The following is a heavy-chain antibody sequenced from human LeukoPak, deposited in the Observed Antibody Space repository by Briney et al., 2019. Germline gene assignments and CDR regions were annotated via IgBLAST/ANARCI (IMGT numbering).Heavy chain of an antibody. J-gene: IGHJ4*02. V-gene: IGHV3-48*01. Sequence: GGSLRLSCAASGFAFSSYSMNWVRQAPGRGLEWISYISSGSRTIYYADSVEGRFTISRDNGKNSLHLLLSSLRVDDTAVYFCVRESITGHRDFDYWGQGTLITVSS. CDR2: ISSGSRTI. CDR3: VRESITGHRDFDY. D-gene: IGHD1-20*01. CDR1: GFAFSSYS.